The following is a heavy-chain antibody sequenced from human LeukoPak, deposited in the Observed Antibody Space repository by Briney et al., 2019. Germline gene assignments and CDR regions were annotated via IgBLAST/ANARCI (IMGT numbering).Heavy chain of an antibody. J-gene: IGHJ5*02. Sequence: SETLSLTCSVFGGSISSSSYYWGWIRQPPGKGLEWIGSIYYSGSTYYNPSLKSRVTISIDTSKNQFSLKLSSVTATDTAVYYCARHVDGRSWFDPWGQGTLVTVSS. V-gene: IGHV4-39*01. D-gene: IGHD5-12*01. CDR1: GGSISSSSYY. CDR2: IYYSGST. CDR3: ARHVDGRSWFDP.